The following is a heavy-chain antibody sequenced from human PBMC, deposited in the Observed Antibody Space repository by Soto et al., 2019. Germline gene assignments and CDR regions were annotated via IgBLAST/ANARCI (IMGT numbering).Heavy chain of an antibody. CDR1: GFTFSSYG. J-gene: IGHJ4*02. CDR2: ISYDGSNK. Sequence: GGSLRLSCAASGFTFSSYGMHWVRQAPGKGLEWVAVISYDGSNKYYADSVKGRFTISRDNSKNTLYLQMNSLRAEDTAVYYCAKEGLGSYLPNDYWGQGTLVTVSS. D-gene: IGHD1-26*01. V-gene: IGHV3-30*18. CDR3: AKEGLGSYLPNDY.